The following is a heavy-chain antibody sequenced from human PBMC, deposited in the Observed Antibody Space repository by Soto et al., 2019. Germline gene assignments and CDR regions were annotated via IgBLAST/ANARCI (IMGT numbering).Heavy chain of an antibody. Sequence: ASVKVSCKASGGTFSSYAISWARQAPGQGLEWMGWISAYNGNTNYAQKLQGRVTMTTDTSTSTAYMELRSLRSDDTAVYYCARALSSGGVKTIDYWGQGTLVTV. CDR1: GGTFSSYA. CDR2: ISAYNGNT. V-gene: IGHV1-18*01. CDR3: ARALSSGGVKTIDY. J-gene: IGHJ4*02. D-gene: IGHD6-19*01.